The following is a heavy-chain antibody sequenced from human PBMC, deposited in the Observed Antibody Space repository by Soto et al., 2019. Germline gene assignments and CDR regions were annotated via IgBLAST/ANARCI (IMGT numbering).Heavy chain of an antibody. CDR3: ARERCSGGSCYIDY. Sequence: PSETLSLTCTVSGGSISSGGYYWSWIRQHPGKGLEWIGYIYYSGSTNYNPSLKSRVTISVDTSKDQFSLKLSSMTAADTAVYYCARERCSGGSCYIDYWGQGTLVTVSS. CDR2: IYYSGST. D-gene: IGHD2-15*01. V-gene: IGHV4-61*08. J-gene: IGHJ4*02. CDR1: GGSISSGGYY.